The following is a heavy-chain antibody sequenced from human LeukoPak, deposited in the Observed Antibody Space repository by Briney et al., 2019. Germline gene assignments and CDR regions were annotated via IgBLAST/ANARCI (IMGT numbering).Heavy chain of an antibody. CDR3: ARISSRRFPPTYQYDRRHYFDY. V-gene: IGHV3-23*01. Sequence: GGSLRLSCAASGFTFSSYAMSWVRQAPGKGLEWVSAISGSGGSTYYADSVKGRLTISRDNAKNSLYLQMNSLRAEDTAVYYCARISSRRFPPTYQYDRRHYFDYWGQGTLVTVSS. CDR2: ISGSGGST. CDR1: GFTFSSYA. J-gene: IGHJ4*02. D-gene: IGHD3-22*01.